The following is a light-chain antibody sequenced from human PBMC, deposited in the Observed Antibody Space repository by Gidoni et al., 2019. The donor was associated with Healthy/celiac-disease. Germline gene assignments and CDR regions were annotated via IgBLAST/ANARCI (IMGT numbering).Light chain of an antibody. V-gene: IGKV3-15*01. CDR2: GAS. CDR1: QRVSSN. J-gene: IGKJ1*01. CDR3: QQYNNWSPWT. Sequence: EIVMTQSPATLSVSPGERATLSCRACQRVSSNLAWYQQKPGQAPRRLIYGASTRATGIPARFSGSGSGTEFTLTIRSLQSEDFAVFSCQQYNNWSPWTFGQGTKVEIK.